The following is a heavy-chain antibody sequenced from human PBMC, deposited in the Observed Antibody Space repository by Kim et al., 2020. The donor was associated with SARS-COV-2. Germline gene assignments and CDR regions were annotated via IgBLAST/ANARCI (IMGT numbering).Heavy chain of an antibody. J-gene: IGHJ6*02. Sequence: SETLSLTCAVYGGSFSGYYWSWIRQPPGKGLEWIGEINHSGSTNYNPSLKSRVTISVDTSKNQFSLKLSSVTAADTAVYYCARGYLAMVRGVRQTRGKYGMDVWGQGTTVTVSS. CDR2: INHSGST. D-gene: IGHD3-10*01. CDR3: ARGYLAMVRGVRQTRGKYGMDV. V-gene: IGHV4-34*01. CDR1: GGSFSGYY.